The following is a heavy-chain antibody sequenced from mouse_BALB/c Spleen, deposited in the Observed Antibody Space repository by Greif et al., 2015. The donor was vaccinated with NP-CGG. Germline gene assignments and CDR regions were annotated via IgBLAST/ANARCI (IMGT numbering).Heavy chain of an antibody. CDR1: GFTFSSYA. J-gene: IGHJ1*01. CDR3: ARGEGYFDV. V-gene: IGHV5-6-5*01. Sequence: EVMLVESGGGLVKPGGSLKLSCAASGFTFSSYAMSWVRQTPEKRLEWVASISSGGSTYYPDSVKGRFTISRDNARNILFLQMSSLRSEDTAMYYCARGEGYFDVWGAGTTVTVSS. CDR2: ISSGGST.